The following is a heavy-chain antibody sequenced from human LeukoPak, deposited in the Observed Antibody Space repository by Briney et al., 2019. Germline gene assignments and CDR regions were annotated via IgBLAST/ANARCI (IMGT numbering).Heavy chain of an antibody. CDR2: INPTSTYV. D-gene: IGHD2-2*01. CDR1: GFSFSGYS. J-gene: IGHJ4*02. V-gene: IGHV3-21*04. CDR3: AKEFNCSSTSCYQCYFDY. Sequence: GGSLRLSCTASGFSFSGYSMNWVRQAPGKGLEWVSAINPTSTYVYYADSVKGRFTISRDNSRNTLYLQMNSLRAEDTAVYYCAKEFNCSSTSCYQCYFDYWGQGTLVTVSS.